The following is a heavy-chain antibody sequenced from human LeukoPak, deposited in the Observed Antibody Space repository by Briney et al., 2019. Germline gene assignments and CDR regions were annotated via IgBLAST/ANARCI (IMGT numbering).Heavy chain of an antibody. V-gene: IGHV3-9*01. D-gene: IGHD3-10*01. Sequence: PGGSLRLSCAASGFTFSDFWMHWVRQAPGKGLEWVSGISWNSGSIGYADSVKGRFTISRDNAKNSLYLQMNSLRAEDTALYYCAKDISTMVRGVHFDYWGQGTLVTVSS. J-gene: IGHJ4*02. CDR3: AKDISTMVRGVHFDY. CDR2: ISWNSGSI. CDR1: GFTFSDFW.